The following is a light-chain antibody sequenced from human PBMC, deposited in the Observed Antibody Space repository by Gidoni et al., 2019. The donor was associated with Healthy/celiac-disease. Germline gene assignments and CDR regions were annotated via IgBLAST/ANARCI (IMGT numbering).Light chain of an antibody. V-gene: IGKV3-11*01. J-gene: IGKJ1*01. Sequence: ILLTHSPATLSLSPGERATLSCRASQSVSSYLAWYQQKPGQAPRLLIYDASNRATGIPARFSGSGSGTDFTLTISSLEPEDFAVYYCQQRSNWPPAFGQGTKVEIK. CDR2: DAS. CDR3: QQRSNWPPA. CDR1: QSVSSY.